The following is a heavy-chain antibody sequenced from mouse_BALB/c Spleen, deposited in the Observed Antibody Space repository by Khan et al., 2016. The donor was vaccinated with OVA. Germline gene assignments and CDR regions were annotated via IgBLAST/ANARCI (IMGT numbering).Heavy chain of an antibody. J-gene: IGHJ2*01. V-gene: IGHV1S41*01. CDR1: GYTFTSYW. CDR2: IAPGSGDA. Sequence: DLVKPGASVKLSCTASGYTFTSYWINWIKQRPGQGLEWLGRIAPGSGDAYYNELFKGKATLTVDPSSSTAYIQLSSLSSEDSGAYFCARSEGTYGDYAYWGQGATLTVSS. CDR3: ARSEGTYGDYAY. D-gene: IGHD2-13*01.